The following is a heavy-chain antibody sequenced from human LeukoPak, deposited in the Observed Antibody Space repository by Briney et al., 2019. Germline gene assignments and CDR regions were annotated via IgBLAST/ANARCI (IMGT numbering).Heavy chain of an antibody. CDR2: ISGSGGST. Sequence: PGGSLRLSCAASGFTFSSYAMSWGGQAPGKGLEGVSAISGSGGSTYYADSVKGRFTISRDNSKNTLYLQMDSLRAEDTAVYYCAKRGGPNGEPNYSFDYWGQGTLVTGSS. D-gene: IGHD1-1*01. CDR1: GFTFSSYA. J-gene: IGHJ4*02. V-gene: IGHV3-23*01. CDR3: AKRGGPNGEPNYSFDY.